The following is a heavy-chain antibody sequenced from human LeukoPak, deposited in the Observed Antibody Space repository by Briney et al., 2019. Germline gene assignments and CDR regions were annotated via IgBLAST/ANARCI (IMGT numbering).Heavy chain of an antibody. J-gene: IGHJ4*02. CDR2: MDPNSGNT. D-gene: IGHD4-11*01. Sequence: ASVKLSCKASGYTFTSYDINWVRQATGQGLEWMGWMDPNSGNTGYAQKFQGRVAMTRNTSISTAYMELSSLRSEDTAVYYCARGLVSVTTLTSYYFDYWGQGTLVTVSS. CDR3: ARGLVSVTTLTSYYFDY. V-gene: IGHV1-8*01. CDR1: GYTFTSYD.